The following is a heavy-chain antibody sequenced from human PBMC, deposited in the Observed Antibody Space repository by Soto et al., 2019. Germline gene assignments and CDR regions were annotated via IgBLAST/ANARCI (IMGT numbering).Heavy chain of an antibody. CDR1: GFTLRAYS. Sequence: GXSLRLSCAASGFTLRAYSVNWVRQAPAKGLGWLSXTRTSXPPISSEHYVXXWFTISAXXDKNQLYLKANNLSAEDPAVYYCVRDYNYRLDYWGQETLVTASS. J-gene: IGHJ4*02. CDR3: VRDYNYRLDY. D-gene: IGHD1-1*01. CDR2: TRTSXPPI. V-gene: IGHV3-48*01.